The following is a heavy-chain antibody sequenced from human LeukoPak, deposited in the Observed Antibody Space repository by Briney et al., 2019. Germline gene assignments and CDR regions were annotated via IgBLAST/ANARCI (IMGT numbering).Heavy chain of an antibody. CDR1: GFTFSSYW. D-gene: IGHD5-24*01. V-gene: IGHV3-7*03. CDR2: INKDGGEK. J-gene: IGHJ2*01. CDR3: ATRRDGYNFWYFDL. Sequence: RIGGSLRLSCAASGFTFSSYWMSWVRQAPGKGLEWVANINKDGGEKYYVDSVKGRFTISRDNAKNSLYLQMNSLRAEDTAVYYCATRRDGYNFWYFDLWGRGTLVTVSS.